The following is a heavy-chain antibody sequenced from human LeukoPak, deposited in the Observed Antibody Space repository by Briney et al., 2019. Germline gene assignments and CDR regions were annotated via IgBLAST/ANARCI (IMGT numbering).Heavy chain of an antibody. Sequence: GGSLRLSCTASGFSFSSSTMHWFRQAPGKGLDWVAVISYDGDIKYYADSVKGRFIISRDNSENTLHLQMNTLRAEDTAVYCCARDRGYLNSFDPWGQGTLVTVSS. D-gene: IGHD5-12*01. CDR1: GFSFSSST. CDR3: ARDRGYLNSFDP. V-gene: IGHV3-30*04. CDR2: ISYDGDIK. J-gene: IGHJ5*02.